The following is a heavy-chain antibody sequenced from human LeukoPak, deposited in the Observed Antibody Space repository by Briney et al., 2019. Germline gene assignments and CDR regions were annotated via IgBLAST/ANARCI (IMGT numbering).Heavy chain of an antibody. CDR1: GFTFSSYS. J-gene: IGHJ4*02. CDR3: ARDAGVVIIEDLDY. D-gene: IGHD3-3*01. CDR2: ISSSSSYI. V-gene: IGHV3-21*01. Sequence: GGSLILSCAASGFTFSSYSMNWVRQAPGKGLEWVSSISSSSSYIYYADSVKGRFTISRDNAKNSLYLQMNSLRAEDTAVYYCARDAGVVIIEDLDYWGQGTLVTVSS.